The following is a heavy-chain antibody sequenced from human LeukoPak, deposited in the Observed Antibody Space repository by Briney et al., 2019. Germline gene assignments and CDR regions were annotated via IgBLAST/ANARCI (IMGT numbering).Heavy chain of an antibody. J-gene: IGHJ4*02. Sequence: GGSLRLSCAASGFTFSSYAMSWVRQAPGKGLEWVSAISGSGGSTYYADSVKGRFTISRDNSKNTLYPQMNSLRAEDTAVYYCAKVHSGSYVFDYWGQGTLVTVSS. CDR3: AKVHSGSYVFDY. D-gene: IGHD1-26*01. CDR1: GFTFSSYA. CDR2: ISGSGGST. V-gene: IGHV3-23*01.